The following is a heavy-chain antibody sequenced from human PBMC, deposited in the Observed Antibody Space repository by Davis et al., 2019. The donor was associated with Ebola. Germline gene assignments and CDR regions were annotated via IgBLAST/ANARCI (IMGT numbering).Heavy chain of an antibody. CDR3: ARRLFGAGVDP. V-gene: IGHV4-4*07. CDR2: ISTSRST. J-gene: IGHJ5*02. CDR1: GGSISSYY. D-gene: IGHD3-10*01. Sequence: PSETLSLTCTVSGGSISSYYWSWIRQPAGKGLEWIGRISTSRSTNYNPSLKRRATISVDTSQNQVFLRLTSVTAADTAIYYCARRLFGAGVDPWGQGTLVTVSS.